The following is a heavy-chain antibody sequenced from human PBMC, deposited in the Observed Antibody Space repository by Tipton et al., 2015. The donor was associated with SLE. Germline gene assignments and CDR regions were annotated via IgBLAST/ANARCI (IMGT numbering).Heavy chain of an antibody. CDR2: IYYSGST. V-gene: IGHV4-59*11. J-gene: IGHJ5*02. CDR3: ARGVVPGWFDP. D-gene: IGHD3-3*01. CDR1: GGSISSHY. Sequence: TLSLTCTVSGGSISSHYWSWIRQPPGKGLEWIGYIYYSGSTNYNPSLKSRVTISVDTSKNQFSLKLSSVTAADTAVYYCARGVVPGWFDPWGQGTLVTVSS.